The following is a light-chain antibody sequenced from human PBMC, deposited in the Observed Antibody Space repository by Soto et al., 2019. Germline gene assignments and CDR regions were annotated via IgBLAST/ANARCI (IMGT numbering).Light chain of an antibody. V-gene: IGKV3-20*01. Sequence: EIVLTQSPGTLSLTPGERATLSCRASQSVSISHLAWYQQKPGHAPRVRIYGASTRATGIPDRLSGSGSGTDFTLTISRMEPEDFAVYYCQQHETLITFGQGTRLEIK. J-gene: IGKJ5*01. CDR1: QSVSISH. CDR3: QQHETLIT. CDR2: GAS.